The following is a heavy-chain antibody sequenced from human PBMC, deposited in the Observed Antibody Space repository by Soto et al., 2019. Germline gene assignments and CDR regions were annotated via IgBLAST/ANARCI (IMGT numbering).Heavy chain of an antibody. CDR2: IYYSGST. CDR1: GGSISSGDYY. D-gene: IGHD2-2*01. Sequence: ASETLSLTCTVSGGSISSGDYYWSWIRQPPGKGLEWIGYIYYSGSTYYNPSLKSRVTISVDTSKNQFSLKLSSVTAADTVVYYCARVEGYCSSTSCYYFDYWGQGTLVTVSS. CDR3: ARVEGYCSSTSCYYFDY. V-gene: IGHV4-30-4*01. J-gene: IGHJ4*02.